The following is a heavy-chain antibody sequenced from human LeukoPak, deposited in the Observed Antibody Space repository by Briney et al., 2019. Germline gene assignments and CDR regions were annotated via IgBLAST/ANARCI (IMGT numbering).Heavy chain of an antibody. CDR3: ARHYGP. Sequence: SETLSLTCAVSGGSIKSNNWWSWVRQPPGKGLEWIGSIYDSGSTYYNPSLKSRVTISVDTSKNQFSLKLNSVTAADTAVYYCARHYGPWGQGTLVTVS. V-gene: IGHV4-39*01. J-gene: IGHJ5*02. CDR1: GGSIKSNNW. CDR2: IYDSGST. D-gene: IGHD3-10*01.